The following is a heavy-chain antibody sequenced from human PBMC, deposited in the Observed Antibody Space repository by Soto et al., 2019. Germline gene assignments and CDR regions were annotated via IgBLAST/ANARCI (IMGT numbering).Heavy chain of an antibody. J-gene: IGHJ6*02. Sequence: SETLSLTCTVSGGSISSGSYYWTWIRYRPGEVLEVCGYINHRGSLYYNPSLESRVSMSVDTSKNQFSLNLSSVTAADTAVYYCARELPQRQGRNMDVWGQGTTVTVSS. CDR2: INHRGSL. D-gene: IGHD1-1*01. CDR1: GGSISSGSYY. V-gene: IGHV4-31*03. CDR3: ARELPQRQGRNMDV.